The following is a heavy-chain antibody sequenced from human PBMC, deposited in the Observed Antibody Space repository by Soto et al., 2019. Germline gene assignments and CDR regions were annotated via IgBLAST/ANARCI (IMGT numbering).Heavy chain of an antibody. V-gene: IGHV4-4*02. Sequence: SETLSLTCAVSGDSITSSNWWSWVRQPPGKGLEWIGEIYHSGSSNYNPSLKSRVTISVDKSKNQFSLKVRSVTAADTAVYYCAVLGYCGGDCYNFDYWGQGTLVTVS. D-gene: IGHD2-21*02. CDR2: IYHSGSS. CDR1: GDSITSSNW. CDR3: AVLGYCGGDCYNFDY. J-gene: IGHJ4*02.